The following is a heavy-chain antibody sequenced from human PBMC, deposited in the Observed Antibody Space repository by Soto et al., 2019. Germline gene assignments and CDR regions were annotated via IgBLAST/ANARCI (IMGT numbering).Heavy chain of an antibody. J-gene: IGHJ6*02. CDR2: INPNSGGT. CDR1: GYSFTGYF. Sequence: GASVKVSCKASGYSFTGYFLNWVRQAPGQGLEWMGWINPNSGGTKYAQKFEGRVTLTSDTSSRTAYLEVSRLKPDDSAVYFCVRELTLTRPVAGYLYGLDVWGQGTTVTVSS. CDR3: VRELTLTRPVAGYLYGLDV. V-gene: IGHV1-2*02. D-gene: IGHD3-16*02.